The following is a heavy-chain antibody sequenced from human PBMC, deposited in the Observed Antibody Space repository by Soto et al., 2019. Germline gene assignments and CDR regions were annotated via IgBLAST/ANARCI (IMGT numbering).Heavy chain of an antibody. CDR2: IIPILGIA. CDR3: ASSSRVLLDY. CDR1: GGTFSSYS. D-gene: IGHD3-10*01. Sequence: QVQLVQSGAEVKKPGSSVKVSCKASGGTFSSYSISWVRQAPGQGLEWMGRIIPILGIANYAQKFQGRVTITADKSTSTAYMELSSPRSEDTAVYYCASSSRVLLDYWGQGTLVTVSS. V-gene: IGHV1-69*02. J-gene: IGHJ4*02.